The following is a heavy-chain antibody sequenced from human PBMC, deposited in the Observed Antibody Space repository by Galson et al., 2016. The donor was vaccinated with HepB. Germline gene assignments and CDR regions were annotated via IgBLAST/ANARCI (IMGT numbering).Heavy chain of an antibody. CDR1: GFSFSSFA. CDR2: ITASGGTP. CDR3: AKTRPGTLGIYGAFDI. V-gene: IGHV3-23*01. J-gene: IGHJ3*02. Sequence: SLRLSCAASGFSFSSFAMNWVRRAPGKGLEWVSTITASGGTPYFAGSVRGRFTISRDNSKNMLYLQMSGLRAEDTAEYYCAKTRPGTLGIYGAFDIWGQGTMISVSS. D-gene: IGHD3-16*01.